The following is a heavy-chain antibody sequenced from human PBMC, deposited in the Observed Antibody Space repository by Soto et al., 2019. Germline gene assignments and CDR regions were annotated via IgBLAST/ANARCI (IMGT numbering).Heavy chain of an antibody. D-gene: IGHD3-9*01. CDR2: IFSNDEK. CDR3: ARIWGFYDIFSRYNWFDP. J-gene: IGHJ5*02. CDR1: GFSLSNARMG. Sequence: QVTLKESGPVLVKPTETLTLTCTVSGFSLSNARMGVSWIRQPPGKALEWLAHIFSNDEKSYSTSLKSRLTIAKDTSKSQVVLTMTNMDPVDTATYYCARIWGFYDIFSRYNWFDPWGQGTLVTVSS. V-gene: IGHV2-26*01.